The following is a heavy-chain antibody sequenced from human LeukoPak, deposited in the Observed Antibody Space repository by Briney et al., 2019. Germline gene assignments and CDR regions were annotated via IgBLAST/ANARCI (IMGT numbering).Heavy chain of an antibody. CDR3: VKDRSYSSTFGFDM. CDR1: GFTFDDYA. J-gene: IGHJ3*02. CDR2: ISWNSGRT. V-gene: IGHV3-9*03. Sequence: GSSLRLSCVASGFTFDDYAMHWVRQGPGMGLEWVSGISWNSGRTDYADSVKGRFTISRDNAKNSLYLQVNTLRPEDMALYYCVKDRSYSSTFGFDMWGQGTMVTVSS. D-gene: IGHD6-13*01.